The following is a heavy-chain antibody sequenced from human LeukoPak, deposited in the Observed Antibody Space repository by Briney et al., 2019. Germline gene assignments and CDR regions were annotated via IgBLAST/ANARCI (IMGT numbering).Heavy chain of an antibody. CDR3: ARQQWLLLVWMGSFDR. CDR1: GFTFSSYA. J-gene: IGHJ4*02. CDR2: ISYNGNNK. D-gene: IGHD2-21*02. Sequence: SGGSLRLSCAASGFTFSSYAMHWVRQAPGKGLEWVAVISYNGNNKYYADSVKGRFTISRDNSKNTLYLQMNSLRTEDTAVYYCARQQWLLLVWMGSFDRWGQGTLVTVSS. V-gene: IGHV3-30-3*01.